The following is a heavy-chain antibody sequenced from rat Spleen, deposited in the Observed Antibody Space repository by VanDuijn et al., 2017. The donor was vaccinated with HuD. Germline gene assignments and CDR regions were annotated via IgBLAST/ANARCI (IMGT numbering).Heavy chain of an antibody. CDR3: AAILWDSYYFDY. V-gene: IGHV2-1*01. Sequence: VQLQESGPGLVQPSQTLSLTCTVSGFSLTSNSVSWVRQPPGKGLEWMGAIWSGGSTDYNSALKSRLSISRDTSKSQVFLKVKSLKTDDTAVYYCAAILWDSYYFDYWGQGVMVTVSS. D-gene: IGHD1-7*01. CDR2: IWSGGST. CDR1: GFSLTSNS. J-gene: IGHJ2*01.